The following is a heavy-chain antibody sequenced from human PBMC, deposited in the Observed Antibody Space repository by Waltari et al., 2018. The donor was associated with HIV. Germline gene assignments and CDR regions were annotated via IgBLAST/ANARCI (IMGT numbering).Heavy chain of an antibody. CDR2: ISWNSGSI. CDR1: GFTFDDYA. CDR3: AKDKALGRAVAGPA. V-gene: IGHV3-9*01. Sequence: EVQLVESGGGLVQPGRSLRLSCAASGFTFDDYAMHWVRQAPGKGLEWVSGISWNSGSIGYADSVKGRFTISRDNAKNSLYLQMNSLRAEDTALYYCAKDKALGRAVAGPAWGQGTLVTVSS. J-gene: IGHJ5*02. D-gene: IGHD6-19*01.